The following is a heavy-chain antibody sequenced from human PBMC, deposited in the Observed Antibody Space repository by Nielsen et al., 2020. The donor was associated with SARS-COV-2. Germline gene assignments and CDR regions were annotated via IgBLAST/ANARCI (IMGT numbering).Heavy chain of an antibody. J-gene: IGHJ3*02. CDR2: INHSGST. CDR1: GGSFSGYY. V-gene: IGHV4-34*01. Sequence: SETLSLTCTVYGGSFSGYYWSWIRQSPGKGLEWIGEINHSGSTNYNPSLRSRVTISIDTSKNQFSLNLSSVTAADTAVYYCARSGYSINYYSFHAFDIWGQGTMVTVSS. D-gene: IGHD5-12*01. CDR3: ARSGYSINYYSFHAFDI.